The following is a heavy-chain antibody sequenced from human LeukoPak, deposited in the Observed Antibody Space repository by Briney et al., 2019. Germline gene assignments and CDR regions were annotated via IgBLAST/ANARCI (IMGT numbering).Heavy chain of an antibody. V-gene: IGHV4-38-2*02. CDR1: GYSISSGYY. D-gene: IGHD3-10*01. CDR3: ARGKSRYYYGSGSYLDY. J-gene: IGHJ4*02. Sequence: KPSETLSLTCTVSGYSISSGYYWGWIRQPPGKGLEWIGSIYYSGSTNYNPSLKSRVTISVDTSKNQFSLKLSSVTAADTAVYYCARGKSRYYYGSGSYLDYWGQGTLVTVSS. CDR2: IYYSGST.